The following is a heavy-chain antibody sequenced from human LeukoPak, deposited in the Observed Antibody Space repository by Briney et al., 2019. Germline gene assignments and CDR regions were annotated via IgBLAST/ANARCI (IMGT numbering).Heavy chain of an antibody. CDR3: ARDWGRGDSKYLDF. Sequence: GGSLRLSCAASGFTFNNYGMHWVRQAPGKGLECVAPISNDGSKKYYAGSAKGRFTISGDNSRNTVFLEMNSLRGGDTAVYFCARDWGRGDSKYLDFWGQGILVTVSS. V-gene: IGHV3-30*03. CDR1: GFTFNNYG. D-gene: IGHD4-17*01. J-gene: IGHJ4*02. CDR2: ISNDGSKK.